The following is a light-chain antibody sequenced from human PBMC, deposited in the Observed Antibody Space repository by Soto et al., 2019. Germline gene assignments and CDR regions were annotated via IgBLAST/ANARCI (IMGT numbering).Light chain of an antibody. CDR1: ALPKKC. CDR3: YSADSSGDHRV. J-gene: IGLJ2*01. CDR2: DDS. Sequence: SYELTQPPSVSLSPGKTARITCCGDALPKKCAYWYQQKPGQAPVLVIYDDSKRPSGIPERFSGSSSGTMATLTISGAQVGDEADYYCYSADSSGDHRVFGGGTKLTVL. V-gene: IGLV3-10*01.